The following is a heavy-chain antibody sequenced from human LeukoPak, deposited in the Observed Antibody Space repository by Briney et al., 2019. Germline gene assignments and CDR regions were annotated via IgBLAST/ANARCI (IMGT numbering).Heavy chain of an antibody. CDR1: GFTFSSYA. CDR3: AKIQDGYNWPDAFDI. V-gene: IGHV3-23*01. CDR2: ISGSGGST. J-gene: IGHJ3*02. Sequence: GGSLRLSCAASGFTFSSYAMSWVRQAPGKGLEWVSAISGSGGSTYYADSVKGRFTISRDNSKNTLYPQMNSLRAEDTAVYYCAKIQDGYNWPDAFDIWGQGTMVTVSS. D-gene: IGHD1-1*01.